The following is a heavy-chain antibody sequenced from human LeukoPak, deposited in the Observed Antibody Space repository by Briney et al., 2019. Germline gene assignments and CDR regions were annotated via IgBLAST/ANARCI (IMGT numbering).Heavy chain of an antibody. CDR1: GFSLSRYW. V-gene: IGHV3-74*03. D-gene: IGHD3-16*01. J-gene: IGHJ4*02. CDR3: VRDLILVCPPGDDFDH. CDR2: INEDASTI. Sequence: WGSLTLSCVASGFSLSRYWMHWVRLVPGKGLEWVSRINEDASTITYADSVKGRFTISRDNAKNTLYLQMDRLRAEDTAVYFCVRDLILVCPPGDDFDHWGQGTLVTVSS.